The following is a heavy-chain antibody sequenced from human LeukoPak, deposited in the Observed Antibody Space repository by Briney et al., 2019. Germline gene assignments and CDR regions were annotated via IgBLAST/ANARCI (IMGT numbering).Heavy chain of an antibody. CDR3: ARDRNWGFDY. Sequence: GRSLRLSCAASGFTFSSYSMNWVRQAPGKGLEWLSYISSSDISYADSVKGRFTISRDNAKNSLYLQMNSLRDEDTAVYYCARDRNWGFDYWGQGTLLTVSS. J-gene: IGHJ4*02. V-gene: IGHV3-48*02. D-gene: IGHD7-27*01. CDR2: ISSSDI. CDR1: GFTFSSYS.